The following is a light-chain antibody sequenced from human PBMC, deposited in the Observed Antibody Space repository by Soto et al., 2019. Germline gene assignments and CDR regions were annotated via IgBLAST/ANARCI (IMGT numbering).Light chain of an antibody. CDR3: QSYDSDNWV. J-gene: IGLJ3*02. V-gene: IGLV6-57*04. CDR2: EDS. Sequence: NFMLTQPHSVSESPGKTVTISCTCTSGSIASNYVQWYQQRPGSAPTTVIYEDSQRPSGVPDRFSGSIDSSSNSASLTISGLKTEDEADYYCQSYDSDNWVFGGGTKLTVL. CDR1: SGSIASNY.